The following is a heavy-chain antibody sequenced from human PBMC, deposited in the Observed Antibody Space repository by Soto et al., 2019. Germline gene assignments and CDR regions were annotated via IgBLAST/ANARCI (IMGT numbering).Heavy chain of an antibody. CDR1: GYTFTSYG. V-gene: IGHV1-18*01. CDR3: ARGARCDFWGGYWGGDYYYYYYMDV. CDR2: ISAYNGNT. J-gene: IGHJ6*03. D-gene: IGHD3-3*01. Sequence: QVQLVQSGAEVKKPGASVKVSCKASGYTFTSYGISWVRQAPGQGLEWMGWISAYNGNTNYAQKLQGRVTMTTDTSTSTAYMELRSLRSDDTAVYYCARGARCDFWGGYWGGDYYYYYYMDVWGKGPTVTVSS.